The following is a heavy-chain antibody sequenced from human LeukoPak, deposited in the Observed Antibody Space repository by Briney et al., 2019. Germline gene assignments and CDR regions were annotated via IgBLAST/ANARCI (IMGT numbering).Heavy chain of an antibody. CDR2: IIPIFGTA. V-gene: IGHV1-69*13. J-gene: IGHJ4*02. CDR1: GGTFSSYA. Sequence: ASVKVSCKASGGTFSSYAISWVRQAPGQGLEWMGEIIPIFGTANYAQKFQGRVTITADESTSTAYMELSSLRSEDTAVYYCARAEYYGSGSYSTPLDYWGQGTLVTVSS. D-gene: IGHD3-10*01. CDR3: ARAEYYGSGSYSTPLDY.